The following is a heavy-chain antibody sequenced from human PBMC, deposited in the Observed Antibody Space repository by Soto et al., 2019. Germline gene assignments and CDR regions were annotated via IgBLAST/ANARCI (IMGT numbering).Heavy chain of an antibody. Sequence: PGGSLRLSCAASGFTFGHYWMSWVRQAPGKGLEWVATIKFDAGEKNYVDSVKGRFTMSRDNAKNSLYLDLTRLRAEDTAVYFCVRAYYDTSGYPNTFDMWGQGTMVTVSS. V-gene: IGHV3-7*01. J-gene: IGHJ3*02. CDR2: IKFDAGEK. CDR3: VRAYYDTSGYPNTFDM. CDR1: GFTFGHYW. D-gene: IGHD3-22*01.